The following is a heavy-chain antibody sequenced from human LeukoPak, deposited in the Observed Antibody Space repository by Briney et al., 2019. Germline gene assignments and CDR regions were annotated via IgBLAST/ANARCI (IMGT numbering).Heavy chain of an antibody. J-gene: IGHJ4*02. Sequence: GASVKVSCKASGYTFTNYYIHWVRQAPGQGLEWMGIINPSGGGTTYAQKFQGRVTMTRDTSTSTVYMELSSQRSEDTAVYYCARERELRPPYFDYWGQGTLVTVSS. CDR1: GYTFTNYY. D-gene: IGHD1-26*01. V-gene: IGHV1-46*01. CDR2: INPSGGGT. CDR3: ARERELRPPYFDY.